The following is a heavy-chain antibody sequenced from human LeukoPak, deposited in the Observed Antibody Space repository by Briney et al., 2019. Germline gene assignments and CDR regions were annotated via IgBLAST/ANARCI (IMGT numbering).Heavy chain of an antibody. Sequence: SETLSLTCTVSGGSISSYYWSWIRQHPGKGLEWIGYIYYCWSTYYNPSLKSRVTISVDTSKNQFSLKLSSVTAADTAVYYCARDVRRFSDYYDSSGYYFDYWGQGTLVTVSS. CDR3: ARDVRRFSDYYDSSGYYFDY. CDR1: GGSISSYY. V-gene: IGHV4-59*06. J-gene: IGHJ4*02. CDR2: IYYCWST. D-gene: IGHD3-22*01.